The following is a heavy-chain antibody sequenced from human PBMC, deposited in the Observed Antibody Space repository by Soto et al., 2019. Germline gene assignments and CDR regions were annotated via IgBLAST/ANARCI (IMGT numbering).Heavy chain of an antibody. CDR2: IYPGDSDT. Sequence: GESLKISCQGSGYNFTTSWIGWVRQMPGKGLAWMGLIYPGDSDTRYSPSFRGQVTISADKSIGTAFLQWSSLKASDTAMYYCARLGYCSGVSCYAFDYWGQGTLVTVSS. V-gene: IGHV5-51*01. D-gene: IGHD2-15*01. CDR1: GYNFTTSW. J-gene: IGHJ4*02. CDR3: ARLGYCSGVSCYAFDY.